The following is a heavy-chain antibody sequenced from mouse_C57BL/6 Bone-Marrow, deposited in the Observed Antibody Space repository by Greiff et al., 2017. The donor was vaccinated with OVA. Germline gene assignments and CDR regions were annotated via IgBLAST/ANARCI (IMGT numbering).Heavy chain of an antibody. J-gene: IGHJ4*01. CDR2: IYPGDGDT. CDR3: ARLSYYDYDHYAMDY. CDR1: GYAFSSSW. D-gene: IGHD2-4*01. V-gene: IGHV1-82*01. Sequence: VQLQQSGAELARPGASVKLSCKASGYAFSSSWMNWVKQRPGKGLEWIGRIYPGDGDTNYNGKFKGKATLTADKSSSTAYMQLSSLTSEDSAVYFCARLSYYDYDHYAMDYWGQGTSVTVSS.